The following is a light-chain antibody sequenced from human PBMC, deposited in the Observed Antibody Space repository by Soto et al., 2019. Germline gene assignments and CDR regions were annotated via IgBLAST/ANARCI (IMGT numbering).Light chain of an antibody. CDR1: GSDVGGYDY. J-gene: IGLJ1*01. V-gene: IGLV2-14*01. Sequence: QSALTLPASVSGSPGQSITISCTGTGSDVGGYDYVSWYQHHPGKAPKVMIYEVTNRPSGVSNRFSGSKSGNTASLTISGLPAEDEADYYCSSYTSSRTYVFGTGTRVTVL. CDR2: EVT. CDR3: SSYTSSRTYV.